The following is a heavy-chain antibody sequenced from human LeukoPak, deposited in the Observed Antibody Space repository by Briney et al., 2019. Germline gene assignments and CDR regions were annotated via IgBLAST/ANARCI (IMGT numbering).Heavy chain of an antibody. CDR1: GFTFSNYA. V-gene: IGHV3-64*01. D-gene: IGHD2-2*01. CDR2: ISGNGESV. J-gene: IGHJ4*02. CDR3: ASRFCTSTSCSHFDY. Sequence: PGGSLRLSCAASGFTFSNYATHWIRQAPGKGLEYVSAISGNGESVYYANSVKGRFTISRDNSKNTLYLQMGSLRVDDMAVYYCASRFCTSTSCSHFDYWGQGTLVTVSS.